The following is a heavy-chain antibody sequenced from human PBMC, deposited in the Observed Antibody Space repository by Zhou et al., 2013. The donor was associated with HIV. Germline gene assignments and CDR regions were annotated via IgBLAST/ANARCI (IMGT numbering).Heavy chain of an antibody. J-gene: IGHJ3*02. V-gene: IGHV1-69*04. CDR2: IIPVIGAA. CDR3: ARGGHIVVVPAYDAFDI. Sequence: QVQLLQSGAEVKKPGSSVKVPCKAAGDPFSRYGINWVRQAPGQGLEWVGRIIPVIGAAQHAQKFQGRVTITSDKSTTTAYLELSNLRSDDTAVYFCARGGHIVVVPAYDAFDIWGQGTMVTVSS. CDR1: GDPFSRYG. D-gene: IGHD2-21*01.